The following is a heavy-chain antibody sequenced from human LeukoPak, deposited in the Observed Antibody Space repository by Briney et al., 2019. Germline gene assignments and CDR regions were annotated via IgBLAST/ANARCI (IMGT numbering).Heavy chain of an antibody. CDR2: IYSGSNT. CDR1: GFTITSNY. V-gene: IGHV3-53*01. J-gene: IGHJ4*02. D-gene: IGHD1-7*01. Sequence: SGGSLRLSCAASGFTITSNYMSWVRQAPGKGLEWVSVIYSGSNTYYADSVKGRFTISRDNSKNTMYLQMNSLRVEDTAVYYCARGNWNYPFDYWGQGTLVTVSS. CDR3: ARGNWNYPFDY.